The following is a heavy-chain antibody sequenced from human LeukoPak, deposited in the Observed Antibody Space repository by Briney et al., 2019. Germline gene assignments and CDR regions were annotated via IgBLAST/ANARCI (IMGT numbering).Heavy chain of an antibody. D-gene: IGHD2-8*01. V-gene: IGHV3-23*01. CDR1: GFTFSSYA. CDR2: ISGSGGST. CDR3: AKQRDSLMYRDV. J-gene: IGHJ6*03. Sequence: GGSLRLSCAASGFTFSSYAMTWVRQAPGKGLERVSAISGSGGSTYYADSVKGRFTISRDNSKNTLYLQMNSLRAEDTAVYYCAKQRDSLMYRDVGAKGPTVSVSS.